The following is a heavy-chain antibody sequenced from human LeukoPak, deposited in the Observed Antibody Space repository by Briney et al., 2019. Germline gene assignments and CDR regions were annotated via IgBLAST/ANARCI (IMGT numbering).Heavy chain of an antibody. V-gene: IGHV1-18*01. Sequence: ASVKVSCKASGYTFTDYGISWVRQAPGQGLEWMGWISAYNGNTNYAQKLQGRVTMTTDTSTSTAYMELRSLRSDDTAVYYCARSSHYDFWSPRVVFGFDYWGQGTLVTVSS. CDR1: GYTFTDYG. CDR2: ISAYNGNT. CDR3: ARSSHYDFWSPRVVFGFDY. D-gene: IGHD3-3*01. J-gene: IGHJ4*02.